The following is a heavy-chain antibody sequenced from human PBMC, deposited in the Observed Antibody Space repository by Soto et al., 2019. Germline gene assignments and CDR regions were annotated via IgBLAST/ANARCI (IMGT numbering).Heavy chain of an antibody. V-gene: IGHV1-18*01. CDR1: GYTFANYG. CDR2: ISVYNGDT. CDR3: ARAGRYYAGDHDP. Sequence: ASVKVSCKASGYTFANYGITWVRQAPGQGLELVGWISVYNGDTNFAQKFRGRVTLTTDTSTTTAYMELRGLRSNDTAVYFCARAGRYYAGDHDPWGQGTLVTVSS. D-gene: IGHD3-22*01. J-gene: IGHJ5*02.